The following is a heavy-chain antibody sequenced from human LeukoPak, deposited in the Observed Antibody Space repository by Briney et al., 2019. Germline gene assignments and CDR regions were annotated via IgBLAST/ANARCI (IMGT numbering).Heavy chain of an antibody. J-gene: IGHJ4*02. Sequence: GGSLRLSCTASGFTFSSYAMSWVRQAPGKGLEWVSAISGSGGSTYYADSVKGRFTNYRDNSKNTLYLKMNSLRAEDTAVYYCAKDGYGDYEASDWGQGTLVTVSS. D-gene: IGHD4-17*01. CDR2: ISGSGGST. V-gene: IGHV3-23*01. CDR3: AKDGYGDYEASD. CDR1: GFTFSSYA.